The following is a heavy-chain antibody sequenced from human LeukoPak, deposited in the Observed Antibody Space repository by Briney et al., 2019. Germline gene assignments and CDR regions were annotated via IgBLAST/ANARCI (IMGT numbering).Heavy chain of an antibody. CDR2: ISGHNGDT. J-gene: IGHJ4*02. V-gene: IGHV1-18*04. CDR1: GYTFISYG. CDR3: VRGSWYGTVDH. D-gene: IGHD6-13*01. Sequence: ASVKVSCKASGYTFISYGITWVRQAPGQGLEWMGWISGHNGDTKYAQNVQGRVTMTTDTSTSTAYMELMSLTSDDTAVYYCVRGSWYGTVDHWGQGTLVTVSS.